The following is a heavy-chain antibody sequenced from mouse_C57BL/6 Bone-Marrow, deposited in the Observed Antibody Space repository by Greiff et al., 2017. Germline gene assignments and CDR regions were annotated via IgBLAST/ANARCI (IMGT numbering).Heavy chain of an antibody. CDR2: IRSKSNNYAT. Sequence: EVQLVESGGGLVQPKGSLKLSCAASGFSFNTYAMNWVRQAPGKGLEWVARIRSKSNNYATYYADSVKDRFTISRDDSESMLYLQMNNLKTEDTAMYYCVRRDYGNQAMDYWGQGTSVTVSS. CDR3: VRRDYGNQAMDY. CDR1: GFSFNTYA. V-gene: IGHV10-1*01. D-gene: IGHD2-1*01. J-gene: IGHJ4*01.